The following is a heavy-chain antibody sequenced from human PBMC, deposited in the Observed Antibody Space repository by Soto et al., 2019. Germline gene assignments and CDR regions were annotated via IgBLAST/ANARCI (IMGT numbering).Heavy chain of an antibody. Sequence: GGSLRLSCAASGFTFSSYSMNWVRQAPGKGLEWVSSISSSSSYIYYADSVKGRFTISRDNAKNSLYLQMNSLRAEDTAVYYCAREGGRYCSGGSCYSEGYFDYWGQGTLVTVSS. CDR3: AREGGRYCSGGSCYSEGYFDY. J-gene: IGHJ4*02. D-gene: IGHD2-15*01. CDR1: GFTFSSYS. V-gene: IGHV3-21*01. CDR2: ISSSSSYI.